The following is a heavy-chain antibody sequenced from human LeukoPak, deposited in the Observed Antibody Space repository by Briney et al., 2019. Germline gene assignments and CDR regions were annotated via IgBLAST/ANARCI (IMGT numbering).Heavy chain of an antibody. V-gene: IGHV1-58*02. D-gene: IGHD1-26*01. J-gene: IGHJ4*02. CDR2: IVVGSGNT. CDR3: AAARYSGSYYDDY. Sequence: SVQVSFKASGYPFTCYYMHWVRQAPGQGLEWIGWIVVGSGNTNYAQKFQERVTITRDMSTSTAYMELSSLRSEDTAVYYCAAARYSGSYYDDYWGQGTLVTVSS. CDR1: GYPFTCYY.